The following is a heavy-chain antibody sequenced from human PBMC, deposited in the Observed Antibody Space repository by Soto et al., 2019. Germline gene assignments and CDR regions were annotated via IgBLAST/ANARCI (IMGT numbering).Heavy chain of an antibody. Sequence: PSETLSLTCTVSGGSISSYYWSWIRQPPGKGLEWIGYIYYSGSTNYNPSLKSRVTISVDTSKNQFSLKLSSVTAADTAVYYCARHRYYYGSGSSKYYFDYWGQGTLVTVSS. J-gene: IGHJ4*02. CDR1: GGSISSYY. CDR3: ARHRYYYGSGSSKYYFDY. V-gene: IGHV4-59*08. D-gene: IGHD3-10*01. CDR2: IYYSGST.